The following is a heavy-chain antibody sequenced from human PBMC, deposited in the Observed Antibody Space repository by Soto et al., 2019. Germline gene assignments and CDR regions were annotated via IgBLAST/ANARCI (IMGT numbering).Heavy chain of an antibody. Sequence: GGSLRLSCAASGFTFSSYAMTWVRQAPGKGLEWVSGISGSGATTSYADSVKGRFTVSRDNSKNTLYLQMNSLRVEDTAVYHCARSILPWGQGTLVTVSS. D-gene: IGHD2-2*02. CDR3: ARSILP. CDR2: ISGSGATT. J-gene: IGHJ5*02. V-gene: IGHV3-23*01. CDR1: GFTFSSYA.